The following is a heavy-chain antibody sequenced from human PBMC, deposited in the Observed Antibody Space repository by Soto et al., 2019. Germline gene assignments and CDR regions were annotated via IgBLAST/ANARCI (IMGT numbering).Heavy chain of an antibody. CDR2: ISYDGNNK. V-gene: IGHV3-30*03. D-gene: IGHD1-1*01. J-gene: IGHJ4*02. Sequence: QVQLVESGGGVVQPGRSLRLSCAASGFTFSSYGLHWVRQAPGKGLEWVAVISYDGNNKYYADSVKGRFTISRDNSKNTLYLQMNSLRAEDTAVYYCATSVYNWNDGCFDYWGQGTLVTVSS. CDR3: ATSVYNWNDGCFDY. CDR1: GFTFSSYG.